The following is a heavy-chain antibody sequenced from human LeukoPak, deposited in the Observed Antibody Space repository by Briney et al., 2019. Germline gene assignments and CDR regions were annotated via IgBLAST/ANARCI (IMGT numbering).Heavy chain of an antibody. D-gene: IGHD6-19*01. CDR1: GFTFSDYW. J-gene: IGHJ4*02. V-gene: IGHV3-7*01. Sequence: GGSLRLSCAASGFTFSDYWMNWVRQAPGKGLEWVANIKQDGSDKKFVDSVKGRFTISRDNAKNSLYLQMNSLRAEDTAVYYYARDDSSGWYYFDYWGQGTLVTVSS. CDR2: IKQDGSDK. CDR3: ARDDSSGWYYFDY.